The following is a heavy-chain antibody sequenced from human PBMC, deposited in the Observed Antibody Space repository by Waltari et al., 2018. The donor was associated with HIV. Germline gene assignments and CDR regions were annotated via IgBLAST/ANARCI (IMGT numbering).Heavy chain of an antibody. V-gene: IGHV3-74*01. CDR2: INDDGSAE. J-gene: IGHJ6*02. D-gene: IGHD3-3*01. CDR1: GFMFSSYW. Sequence: EVQLVESGGGLAQPGGSLRLSCMSSGFMFSSYWINWVRQAPGKGLVWVSGINDDGSAESYADSVKGRFTICRDNAKNTVYLQMNSLRADDTAVYYCARGDYRIAIFGVVKDDFYGLDVWGQGTTVIVSS. CDR3: ARGDYRIAIFGVVKDDFYGLDV.